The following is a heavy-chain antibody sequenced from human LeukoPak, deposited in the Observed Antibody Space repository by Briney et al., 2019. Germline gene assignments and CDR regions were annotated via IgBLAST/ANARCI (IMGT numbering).Heavy chain of an antibody. D-gene: IGHD2-21*02. CDR1: GGSISSYY. J-gene: IGHJ5*02. CDR2: IYYSGST. V-gene: IGHV4-59*08. Sequence: SETLSLTCAVSGGSISSYYWSWIRQPPGKGLEWIGYIYYSGSTNYNPSLKSRVTISVDTSKNQFSLKLSSVTAADTAVYYCARHKRGLLFDPWGQGTLVTVSS. CDR3: ARHKRGLLFDP.